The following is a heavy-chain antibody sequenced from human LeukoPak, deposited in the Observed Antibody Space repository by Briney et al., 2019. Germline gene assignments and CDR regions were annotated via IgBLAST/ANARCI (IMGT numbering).Heavy chain of an antibody. J-gene: IGHJ4*02. V-gene: IGHV7-4-1*02. CDR2: INTNTGNP. D-gene: IGHD3-22*01. CDR1: GYTFTSYA. CDR3: ARDRSPYYYDSSGYYGEVDY. Sequence: GGSVKVSCKASGYTFTSYAMNWVRQAPGQGLEWMGWINTNTGNPTYAQGFTGRFVFSLDTSVSTAYLQISSLKAEDTAVYYCARDRSPYYYDSSGYYGEVDYWGQGTLVTVSS.